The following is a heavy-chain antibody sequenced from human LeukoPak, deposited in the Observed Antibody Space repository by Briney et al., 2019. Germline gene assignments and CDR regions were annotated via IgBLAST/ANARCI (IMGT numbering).Heavy chain of an antibody. V-gene: IGHV1-8*03. J-gene: IGHJ4*02. CDR1: GYTFSFYD. CDR3: AREGLDY. CDR2: VNPNSGNL. Sequence: ASVKVSCKASGYTFSFYDINWVRQATGQGLEWMGYVNPNSGNLGYAQKFQGRVTITTDSSTSTAYMELSSLRSEDTAVYYCAREGLDYWGQGTLVTVSS.